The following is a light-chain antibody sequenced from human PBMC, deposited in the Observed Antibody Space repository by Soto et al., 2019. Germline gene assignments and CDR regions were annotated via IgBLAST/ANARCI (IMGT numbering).Light chain of an antibody. CDR3: QQLNRYPIT. J-gene: IGKJ5*01. Sequence: IQFTQSPSSLSASVGDRVTIPCRASQGISSYLAWYQQKPGKAPKLLIYAASTLQSGVPSRFSGSGAGTDFTLTISSLQPEDFETDYCQQLNRYPITFGQGTRLEIK. CDR2: AAS. CDR1: QGISSY. V-gene: IGKV1-9*01.